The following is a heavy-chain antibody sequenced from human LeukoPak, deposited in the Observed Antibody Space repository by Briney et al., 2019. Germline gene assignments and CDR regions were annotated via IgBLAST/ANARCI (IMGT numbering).Heavy chain of an antibody. CDR1: GGSISSYY. Sequence: SETLSLTCTVSGGSISSYYWSWIRQPPGKGLEWIGYIYYSGSTHYNPSLQSRVAISVDLSTNQFSLKLSSVTAADTAVYYCARGGSSWSPEIYYYYGMDVWGQGTTVTVSS. V-gene: IGHV4-59*06. J-gene: IGHJ6*02. CDR2: IYYSGST. CDR3: ARGGSSWSPEIYYYYGMDV. D-gene: IGHD6-13*01.